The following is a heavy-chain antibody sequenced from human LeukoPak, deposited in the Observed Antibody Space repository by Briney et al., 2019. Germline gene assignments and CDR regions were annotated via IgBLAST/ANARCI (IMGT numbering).Heavy chain of an antibody. V-gene: IGHV4-61*02. J-gene: IGHJ6*02. CDR3: ARGGGETPMDV. D-gene: IGHD3-16*01. CDR2: IYTSGST. CDR1: GGSISSGSYY. Sequence: SQTLSLTCTVSGGSISSGSYYWSWIRQPAGKGLEWIGRIYTSGSTNYNPSLKSRVTISVDTSKNQFSLKLSSVTAADTAVYYCARGGGETPMDVWGQGTTVTVSS.